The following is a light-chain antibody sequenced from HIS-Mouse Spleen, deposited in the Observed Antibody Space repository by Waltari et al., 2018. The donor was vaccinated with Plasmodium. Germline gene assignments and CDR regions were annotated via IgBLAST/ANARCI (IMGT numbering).Light chain of an antibody. V-gene: IGLV2-23*03. Sequence: QSALTQPASVSGSPGQSITISCTGTRRDVGSYNLVSWYQQHPGKAPKLMSYEGSKRPSGVSNRFSGSKSGNTASLTISGLQAEDEADYYCCSYAGSSTFVFGGGTKLTVL. CDR2: EGS. CDR3: CSYAGSSTFV. CDR1: RRDVGSYNL. J-gene: IGLJ3*02.